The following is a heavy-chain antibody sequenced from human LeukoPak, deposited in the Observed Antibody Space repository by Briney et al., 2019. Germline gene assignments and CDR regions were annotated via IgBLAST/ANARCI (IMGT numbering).Heavy chain of an antibody. J-gene: IGHJ4*02. CDR2: ISAYNGNT. Sequence: GASVKVSCKASGYTFTSYGISWVRQAPGQGLEWMGWISAYNGNTNYAQKLQGRVTMTTDTSTSTAYMELRSLRSDDTAVYYCARVGLGYCSSTSCYEFDHWGQGTLVTVSS. CDR3: ARVGLGYCSSTSCYEFDH. D-gene: IGHD2-2*01. V-gene: IGHV1-18*04. CDR1: GYTFTSYG.